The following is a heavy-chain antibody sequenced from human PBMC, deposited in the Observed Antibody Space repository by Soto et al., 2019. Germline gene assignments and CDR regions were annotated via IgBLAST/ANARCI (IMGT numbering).Heavy chain of an antibody. V-gene: IGHV3-33*01. CDR2: IWYDGSNK. D-gene: IGHD3-10*01. Sequence: QVQLVESGGGVVQPGRSLRLSCAASGFTFSSYGMHWFRQAPGKGLEWVAVIWYDGSNKYYADSVKGRFTISRDNSKNTLYLQMNSLRAEDTAVYYCARGRFGESIDYWGQGTLVTVSS. CDR3: ARGRFGESIDY. CDR1: GFTFSSYG. J-gene: IGHJ4*02.